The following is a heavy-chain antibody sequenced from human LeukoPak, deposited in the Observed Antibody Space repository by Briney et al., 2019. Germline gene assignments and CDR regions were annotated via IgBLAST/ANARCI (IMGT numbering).Heavy chain of an antibody. Sequence: PGRSLRLSCAASGFTFDNYAMHWVRQAPGKGLEWVSGLSWDSASLAYADCVKGRFTISRDNAKNSLYLQMNSLRSEDTAFYYCARDRNYYASGSTDYWGHGILVTVSS. D-gene: IGHD3-10*01. CDR3: ARDRNYYASGSTDY. CDR2: LSWDSASL. V-gene: IGHV3-9*01. CDR1: GFTFDNYA. J-gene: IGHJ4*01.